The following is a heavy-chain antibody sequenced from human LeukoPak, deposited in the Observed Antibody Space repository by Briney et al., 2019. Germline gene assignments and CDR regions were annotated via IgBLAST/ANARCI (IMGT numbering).Heavy chain of an antibody. J-gene: IGHJ4*02. CDR3: ARDPSSSGWYGYYFDY. D-gene: IGHD6-19*01. CDR2: ISSSSSTI. V-gene: IGHV3-48*04. CDR1: GFTFSSYS. Sequence: PGGSLRLSCAASGFTFSSYSMNWVRQAPGKGLEWVSYISSSSSTIYYADSVKGRFTISRDNAKNSLYLQMNSLRAEDTAVYYCARDPSSSGWYGYYFDYWGQGTMVFVSS.